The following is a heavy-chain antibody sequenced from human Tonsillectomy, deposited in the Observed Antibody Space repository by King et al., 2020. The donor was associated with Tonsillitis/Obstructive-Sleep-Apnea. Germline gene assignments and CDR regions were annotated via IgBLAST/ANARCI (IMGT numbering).Heavy chain of an antibody. Sequence: QLQESGPGLVKPSETLSLTCTVSGGSISSYYWSWIRQPPGKGLEWIGYIYYSGSTNYNPSLKSRVTISVDTSKNQFSLKLSSVTAADTAVYYCARGRDYGDQVGYFDYWGQGTLVTVSS. CDR1: GGSISSYY. J-gene: IGHJ4*02. D-gene: IGHD4-17*01. V-gene: IGHV4-59*01. CDR3: ARGRDYGDQVGYFDY. CDR2: IYYSGST.